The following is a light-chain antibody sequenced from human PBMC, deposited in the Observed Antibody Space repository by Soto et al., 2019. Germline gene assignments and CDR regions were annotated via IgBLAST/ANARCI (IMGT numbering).Light chain of an antibody. CDR1: QSISTNY. Sequence: EIVLTQSPGTLSLSPGERATLSCSASQSISTNYVAWYQQKAGQAPRLVIYGASSRATGIPDRFSASGSGTDFTLTISRLEPEDFAVYYCQQYSSAPLTFGQGTKVDIK. CDR2: GAS. CDR3: QQYSSAPLT. J-gene: IGKJ1*01. V-gene: IGKV3-20*01.